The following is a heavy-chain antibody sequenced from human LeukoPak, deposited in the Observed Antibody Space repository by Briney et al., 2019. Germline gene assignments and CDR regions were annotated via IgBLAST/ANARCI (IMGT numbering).Heavy chain of an antibody. V-gene: IGHV3-20*04. CDR1: GLTFDDYG. CDR3: ARGYGSGSYYKNPIDY. D-gene: IGHD3-10*01. CDR2: INWNGGST. Sequence: GGSLRLSCAASGLTFDDYGMSWVRQAPGKGLEWVSGINWNGGSTGYADSVKGRFTISRDNAKNSLYLQMNSLRAEDTALYYCARGYGSGSYYKNPIDYWGQGTLVTVSS. J-gene: IGHJ4*02.